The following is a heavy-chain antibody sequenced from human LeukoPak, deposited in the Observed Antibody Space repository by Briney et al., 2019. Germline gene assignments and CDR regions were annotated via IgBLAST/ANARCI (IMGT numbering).Heavy chain of an antibody. CDR1: GGSFSGYY. CDR2: INHSGST. CDR3: ARGAIQLWSTTPYDY. J-gene: IGHJ4*02. Sequence: SENLSLTCAVYGGSFSGYYWSWIRQSPGKGLEWIGEINHSGSTNYNPSLKSRVTISVDTSKNQFSLKLSSVTAADTAVYYCARGAIQLWSTTPYDYWGQGTLVTVSS. D-gene: IGHD5-18*01. V-gene: IGHV4-34*01.